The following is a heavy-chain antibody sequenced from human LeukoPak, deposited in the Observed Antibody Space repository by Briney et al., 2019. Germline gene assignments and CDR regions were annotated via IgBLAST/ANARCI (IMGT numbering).Heavy chain of an antibody. Sequence: SETLSPTCTVSGGSISSSSYYWGWIRQPPGKGLEWIGSIYYSGSTYYNPSLKSRVTISVDTSKNQFSLKLSSVTAADTAVYYCARPNSGSYAYWGQGTLVTVSS. CDR1: GGSISSSSYY. CDR3: ARPNSGSYAY. CDR2: IYYSGST. D-gene: IGHD1-26*01. J-gene: IGHJ4*02. V-gene: IGHV4-39*01.